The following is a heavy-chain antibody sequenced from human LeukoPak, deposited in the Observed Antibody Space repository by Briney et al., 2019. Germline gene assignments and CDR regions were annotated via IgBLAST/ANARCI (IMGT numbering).Heavy chain of an antibody. CDR2: INHSGIT. J-gene: IGHJ3*02. CDR1: GGSISGYY. Sequence: SETLSLTCTVSGGSISGYYWTWIRQPPGKGLEWIGEINHSGITNYNPSLKSRVTISVDTSKNHFSLKLSSVTAADTAVYYCTRLGFDSSGIGAYAFDIWGQGTVVTVSS. D-gene: IGHD3-22*01. CDR3: TRLGFDSSGIGAYAFDI. V-gene: IGHV4-34*01.